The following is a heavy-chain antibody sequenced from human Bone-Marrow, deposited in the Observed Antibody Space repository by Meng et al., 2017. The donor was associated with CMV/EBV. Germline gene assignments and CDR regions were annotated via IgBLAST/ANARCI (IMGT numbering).Heavy chain of an antibody. CDR1: GFTFSSYA. D-gene: IGHD6-6*01. J-gene: IGHJ5*02. V-gene: IGHV3-30-3*01. CDR3: ARDFHPGLDSSSSGSWFDP. Sequence: GESLKISCAASGFTFSSYAMHWVRQAPGKGLEWVAVISYDGSNKYYADSVKGRFTISRDNSKNTLYLQMNSLRAEDTAVYYCARDFHPGLDSSSSGSWFDPWGQGTLATVSS. CDR2: ISYDGSNK.